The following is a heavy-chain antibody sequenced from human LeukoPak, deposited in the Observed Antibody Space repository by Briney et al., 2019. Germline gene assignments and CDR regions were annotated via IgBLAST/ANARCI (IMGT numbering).Heavy chain of an antibody. D-gene: IGHD2-21*01. J-gene: IGHJ6*02. Sequence: GGSLRLSCTASGFTFSSYWMSWVRQAPGKGLEWVANIKQDGSEKDYVDSVKGRFTISRDNAKNSLYLQMNSLRAEDTAVYYCAKYCGGDCYGMDVWGQGPTVTVSS. V-gene: IGHV3-7*01. CDR3: AKYCGGDCYGMDV. CDR1: GFTFSSYW. CDR2: IKQDGSEK.